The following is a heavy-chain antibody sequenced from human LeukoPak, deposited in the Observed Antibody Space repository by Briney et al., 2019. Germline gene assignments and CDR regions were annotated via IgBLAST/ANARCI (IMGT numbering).Heavy chain of an antibody. J-gene: IGHJ4*02. CDR1: GYTFTSYD. CDR3: ARAMYYDFWSGYPPFDY. D-gene: IGHD3-3*01. CDR2: MNPNSGNT. Sequence: ASVKVSCKASGYTFTSYDINWVRQATGQELEWMGWMNPNSGNTGYAQKFQGRVTMTRNTSISTAYMELSSLRSEDTAVYYCARAMYYDFWSGYPPFDYWGQGTLVTVSS. V-gene: IGHV1-8*01.